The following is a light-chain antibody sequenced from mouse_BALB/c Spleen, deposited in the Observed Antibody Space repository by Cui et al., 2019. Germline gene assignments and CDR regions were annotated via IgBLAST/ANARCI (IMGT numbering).Light chain of an antibody. V-gene: IGKV13-85*01. CDR1: DQINNW. CDR3: QHYWSTPFT. Sequence: DIQMKQSSSYLSVSLGGRGTITCKASDQINNWLDWYQQKPGNAPRLLISGATSVETGVPSRFSGRGSGKDYTLSITSLQTEDVATYYCQHYWSTPFTFGSGTNFEIK. J-gene: IGKJ4*01. CDR2: GAT.